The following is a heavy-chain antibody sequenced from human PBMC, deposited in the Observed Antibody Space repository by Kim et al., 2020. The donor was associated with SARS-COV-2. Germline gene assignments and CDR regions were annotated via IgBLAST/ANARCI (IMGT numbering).Heavy chain of an antibody. CDR3: ARDSTVYGMDV. J-gene: IGHJ6*02. CDR2: IYSGGST. V-gene: IGHV3-66*01. Sequence: GGSLRLSCVASGFTVSSNYMSWVRQAPGKGLEWVSVIYSGGSTYYADPAKGRFTISRDNSKNTLYLQMNSLRAEDTAVYYCARDSTVYGMDVWGQGTTVTVSS. CDR1: GFTVSSNY.